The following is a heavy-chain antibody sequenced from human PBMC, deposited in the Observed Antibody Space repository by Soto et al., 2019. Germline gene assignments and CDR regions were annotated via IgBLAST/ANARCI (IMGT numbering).Heavy chain of an antibody. CDR3: ARRPFSIAVAGSNWFDP. V-gene: IGHV3-11*01. D-gene: IGHD6-19*01. Sequence: GGSLRLSCAASGFTFSDYYMSWIRQAPGKGLEWVSYISSSGSTIYYADSVKGRFTIPRDNAKNSLYLQMNSLRAEDTAVYYCARRPFSIAVAGSNWFDPWGQGTLVTVSS. CDR1: GFTFSDYY. J-gene: IGHJ5*02. CDR2: ISSSGSTI.